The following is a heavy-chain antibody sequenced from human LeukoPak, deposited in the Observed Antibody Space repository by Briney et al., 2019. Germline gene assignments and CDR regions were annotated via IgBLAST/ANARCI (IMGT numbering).Heavy chain of an antibody. V-gene: IGHV3-30*01. CDR1: GFTFSSYA. J-gene: IGHJ6*03. Sequence: PGGSLRLSCAASGFTFSSYAMHWVRQAPGKGLEWVAVISYDGSNKYYADSVKGRFTISRDNSKNTLYLQMNSLRAEDTAVYYCARDREYQLLRYYYYYMDVWGKGTTVTVS. CDR2: ISYDGSNK. D-gene: IGHD2-2*01. CDR3: ARDREYQLLRYYYYYMDV.